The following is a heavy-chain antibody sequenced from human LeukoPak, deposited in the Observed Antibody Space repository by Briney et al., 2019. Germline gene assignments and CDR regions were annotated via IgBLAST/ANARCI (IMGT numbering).Heavy chain of an antibody. V-gene: IGHV4-59*01. D-gene: IGHD5-18*01. CDR3: ARSSPVDTAMDTSGNYFDY. Sequence: SETLSLTCTVSGGSISSYYWSWIRQPPGKGLEWSGYIYYSGSTNYNPSLKSRVTISVDTSKNQFSLKLSSVTAADTAVYYCARSSPVDTAMDTSGNYFDYWGQGTLVTVSS. CDR1: GGSISSYY. CDR2: IYYSGST. J-gene: IGHJ4*02.